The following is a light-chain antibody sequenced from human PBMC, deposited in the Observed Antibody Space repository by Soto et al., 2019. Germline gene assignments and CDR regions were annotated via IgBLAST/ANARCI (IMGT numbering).Light chain of an antibody. CDR1: QSVSPY. V-gene: IGKV3-11*01. J-gene: IGKJ1*01. CDR2: DTS. Sequence: EIVLTQSPATLSLSPGERATLSCRASQSVSPYLAWYQQKPGQVPRLLIYDTSNRATGIPARFSGSGFGTDFTLTISSLEPEYFAVYYFHHRKKWPWTFGQGTKVEVK. CDR3: HHRKKWPWT.